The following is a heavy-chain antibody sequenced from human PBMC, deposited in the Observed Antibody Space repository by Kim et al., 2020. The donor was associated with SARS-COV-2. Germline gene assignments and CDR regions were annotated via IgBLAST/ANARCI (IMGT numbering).Heavy chain of an antibody. CDR3: ARELNYYGSGSYPFWDY. D-gene: IGHD3-10*01. Sequence: GGSLRLSCAASGFTFSSYALHWVRQAPGKGLEWVAIISYDGRTNYYADSVKGRFTISRDNSKNTLYLQMNSLRAEDTAVYYCARELNYYGSGSYPFWDYWGEGGLVTVSS. J-gene: IGHJ4*02. V-gene: IGHV3-30*04. CDR1: GFTFSSYA. CDR2: ISYDGRTN.